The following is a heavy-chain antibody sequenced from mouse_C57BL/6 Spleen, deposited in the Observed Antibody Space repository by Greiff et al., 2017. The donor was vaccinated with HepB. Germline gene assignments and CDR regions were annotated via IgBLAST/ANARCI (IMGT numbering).Heavy chain of an antibody. D-gene: IGHD1-1*01. Sequence: EVQLQESGPGLVKPSQSLSLTCSVTGYSITSGYYWNWIRQFPGNKLGWMGYISYDGSNNYNPSLKNRISITRDTSKNQFFLKLNSVTTEDTATYYCARGLRSLDYWGQGTTLTVSS. CDR2: ISYDGSN. CDR3: ARGLRSLDY. J-gene: IGHJ2*01. V-gene: IGHV3-6*01. CDR1: GYSITSGYY.